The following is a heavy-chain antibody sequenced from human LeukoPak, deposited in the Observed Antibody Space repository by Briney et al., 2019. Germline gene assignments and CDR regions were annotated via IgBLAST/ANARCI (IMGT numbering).Heavy chain of an antibody. D-gene: IGHD4-23*01. CDR3: AKDLTRWALDY. V-gene: IGHV3-23*01. CDR2: ISGGGSST. CDR1: GFTFSSYA. J-gene: IGHJ4*02. Sequence: PGGSLRLSCAASGFTFSSYAMTWVRQAPGKGLDWVSVISGGGSSTYYADSVKGRSTISRDNSKNTLYLQMHSLRAEDTAAYYCAKDLTRWALDYWGQGTLVTVSS.